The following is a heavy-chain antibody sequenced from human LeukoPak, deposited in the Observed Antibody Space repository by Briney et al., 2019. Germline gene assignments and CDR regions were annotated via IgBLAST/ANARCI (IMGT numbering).Heavy chain of an antibody. Sequence: ASVKVSCKASGYTFTDYYMHWVRQAPGQGLEWMGWINPNSGGTNYAQKFQGWVTMNRDTSTSTVYMELSSLRSEDTAVYYCAKSGGSLQVDYWGQGTLVTVSS. D-gene: IGHD2-15*01. V-gene: IGHV1-2*04. CDR1: GYTFTDYY. CDR2: INPNSGGT. J-gene: IGHJ4*02. CDR3: AKSGGSLQVDY.